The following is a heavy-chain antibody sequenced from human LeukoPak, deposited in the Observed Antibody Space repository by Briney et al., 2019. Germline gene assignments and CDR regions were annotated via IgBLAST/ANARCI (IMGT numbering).Heavy chain of an antibody. J-gene: IGHJ5*02. CDR1: GGSFSGYY. CDR3: ASLDVDTAMGSWFDP. CDR2: IYYSGST. D-gene: IGHD5-18*01. V-gene: IGHV4-31*11. Sequence: SETLSLTCAVYGGSFSGYYWSWIRQHPGKGLEWIGYIYYSGSTYYNPSLKSRVTISVDTSKNQFSLKLSSVTAADTAVYYCASLDVDTAMGSWFDPWGQGTLVTVSS.